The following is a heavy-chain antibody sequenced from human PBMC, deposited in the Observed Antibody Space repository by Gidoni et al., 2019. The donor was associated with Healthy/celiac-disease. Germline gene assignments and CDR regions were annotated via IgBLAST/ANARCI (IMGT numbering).Heavy chain of an antibody. CDR1: GGPFSSYA. J-gene: IGHJ6*02. CDR2: IIPIFGTA. V-gene: IGHV1-69*01. Sequence: QVQLVQSGSEVKKPGSSVKVSCKASGGPFSSYAISWLRQAPGQGLEWMGGIIPIFGTANYAQKFQGRVTITADESTSTAYMELSSLRSEDTAVYYCARERLGTYDILTGYYLYGMDVWGQGTTVTVSS. D-gene: IGHD3-9*01. CDR3: ARERLGTYDILTGYYLYGMDV.